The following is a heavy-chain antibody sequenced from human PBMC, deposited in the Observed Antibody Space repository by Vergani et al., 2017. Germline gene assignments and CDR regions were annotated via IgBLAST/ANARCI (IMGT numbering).Heavy chain of an antibody. J-gene: IGHJ3*01. V-gene: IGHV2-5*08. CDR1: GGSFNTYYW. CDR2: VYWNDDE. CDR3: VHRLGYFDWDGAFDV. D-gene: IGHD3-9*01. Sequence: EESGPGLVKPSETLSLTCTVSGGSFNTYYWSWIRQSPGRALEWLAFVYWNDDERYSPSLKSRVTITKDTSKNEVILTMATMDPVDTATYYCVHRLGYFDWDGAFDVWGPGTMVTVSS.